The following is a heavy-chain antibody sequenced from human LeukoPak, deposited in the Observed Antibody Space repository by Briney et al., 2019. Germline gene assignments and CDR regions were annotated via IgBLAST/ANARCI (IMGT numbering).Heavy chain of an antibody. J-gene: IGHJ4*02. CDR1: GFTFSSYA. D-gene: IGHD3-22*01. Sequence: GGSLRLSCAASGFTFSSYAMSWVRQAPGKGLEWVSAISGSGGSTYYADSVKGRFTISRDNPKNTLYLQMNSLRAEDTAVYYCAKRDSSGYYLYFDYWGQGTLVTVSS. CDR3: AKRDSSGYYLYFDY. V-gene: IGHV3-23*01. CDR2: ISGSGGST.